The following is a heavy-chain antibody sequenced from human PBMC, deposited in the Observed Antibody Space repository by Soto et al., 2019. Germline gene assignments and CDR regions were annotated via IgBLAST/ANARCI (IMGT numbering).Heavy chain of an antibody. CDR3: ARDGRGSSWHLNWFDP. D-gene: IGHD6-13*01. V-gene: IGHV4-31*03. Sequence: SETLSLTCTVSGGSISSGGYYWSWIRQHPGKGLEWIGYIYYSGSTYYNPSLKSRLTISADTSKNQFSLKLTSVTAADTAVYYCARDGRGSSWHLNWFDPWGQGTLVTVSS. CDR2: IYYSGST. J-gene: IGHJ5*02. CDR1: GGSISSGGYY.